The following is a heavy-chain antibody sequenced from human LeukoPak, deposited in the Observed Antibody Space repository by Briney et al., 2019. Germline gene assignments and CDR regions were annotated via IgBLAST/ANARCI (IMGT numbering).Heavy chain of an antibody. Sequence: SETLSLTCAVYGGSFSGYCWSWIRQPPGKGLEWIGEINHSGSTNYNPSLKSRVTISVDTSKNQFSLKLSSVTAADTAVYYCARENLSPNWGYDYWGQGTLVTVSS. J-gene: IGHJ4*02. V-gene: IGHV4-34*01. CDR1: GGSFSGYC. CDR2: INHSGST. D-gene: IGHD7-27*01. CDR3: ARENLSPNWGYDY.